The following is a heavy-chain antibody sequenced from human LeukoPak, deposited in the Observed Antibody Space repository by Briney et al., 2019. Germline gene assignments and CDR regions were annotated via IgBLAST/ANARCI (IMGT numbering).Heavy chain of an antibody. Sequence: GGSLRLSCAASGLTFNRYAMSWVRQAPGKGLEWVSAISARGGSTYYADSVKGRFSISKDMSSNTLYLQMHSLRAEDTAVYYCAKDGEGRYFDWTEYYFDSWGQGTLVTVSS. CDR3: AKDGEGRYFDWTEYYFDS. D-gene: IGHD3-9*01. J-gene: IGHJ4*02. V-gene: IGHV3-23*01. CDR2: ISARGGST. CDR1: GLTFNRYA.